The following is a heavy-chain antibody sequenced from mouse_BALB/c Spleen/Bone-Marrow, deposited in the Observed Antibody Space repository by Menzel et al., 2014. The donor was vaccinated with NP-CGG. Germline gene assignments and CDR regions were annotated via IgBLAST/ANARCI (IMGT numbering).Heavy chain of an antibody. D-gene: IGHD2-1*01. CDR3: ARGNYYSMDY. Sequence: EVKLMESGPGLVKPSQSLSLTCSVTGYSITSGYYWNWIRPFPGNKLEWMGYISFDGRNDYSPSLKNRISITRDTSKNQFSLKLNSVTSEDTTRYYCARGNYYSMDYWGQGISVTVSS. J-gene: IGHJ4*01. CDR1: GYSITSGYY. CDR2: ISFDGRN. V-gene: IGHV3-6*02.